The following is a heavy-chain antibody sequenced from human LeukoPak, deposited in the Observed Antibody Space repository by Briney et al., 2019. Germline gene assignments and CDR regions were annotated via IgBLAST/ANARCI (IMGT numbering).Heavy chain of an antibody. CDR1: GGSISSGSYY. CDR3: ARTLHQQLVPNWFDP. Sequence: PSETLSLNCTVSGGSISSGSYYWGWTRQPPGKGLEWIGSIYYSGSTYYNPSLKSRVTISVDTSKNQFSLKLSSVTAADTAVYYCARTLHQQLVPNWFDPWGQGTLVTVSS. D-gene: IGHD6-13*01. CDR2: IYYSGST. J-gene: IGHJ5*02. V-gene: IGHV4-39*01.